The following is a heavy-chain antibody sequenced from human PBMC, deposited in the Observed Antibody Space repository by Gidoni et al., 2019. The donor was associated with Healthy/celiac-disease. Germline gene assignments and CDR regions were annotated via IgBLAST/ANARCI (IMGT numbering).Heavy chain of an antibody. CDR3: ARDRARGDYDILTGGGAFSPQSFYYYGMDV. D-gene: IGHD3-9*01. J-gene: IGHJ6*02. V-gene: IGHV4-59*01. CDR1: GGSISSYY. Sequence: QVQLQESGPGLVKPSETLSLTCTVSGGSISSYYWSWIRQPPGQGLEWIGYIYYSGSTNYNPSLKSRVTISVDTSKNQFSLKLSSVTAADTAVYYCARDRARGDYDILTGGGAFSPQSFYYYGMDVWGQGTTVTVSS. CDR2: IYYSGST.